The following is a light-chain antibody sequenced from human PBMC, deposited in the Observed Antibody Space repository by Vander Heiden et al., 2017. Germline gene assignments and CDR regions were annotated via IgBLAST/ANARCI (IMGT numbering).Light chain of an antibody. J-gene: IGLJ1*01. V-gene: IGLV3-19*01. CDR1: SLRSYY. CDR2: GRN. Sequence: SSELTQDPAVSVPLGQTIRITCQGDSLRSYYASWYQQKPGQAPVVVIYGRNNRPSGIPDRFSGSKSGNTASLTITGAQAEDEADYYCNSRDSSGNQYVFGTGTKVTVL. CDR3: NSRDSSGNQYV.